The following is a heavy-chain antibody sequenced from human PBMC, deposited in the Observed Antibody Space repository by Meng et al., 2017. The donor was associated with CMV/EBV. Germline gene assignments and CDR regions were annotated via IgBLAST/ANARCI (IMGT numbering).Heavy chain of an antibody. CDR2: FDPEDGET. V-gene: IGHV1-24*01. J-gene: IGHJ6*02. D-gene: IGHD2-2*01. CDR3: ATVRPAYYYYGMDV. CDR1: GYTLAELS. Sequence: KVSCKVSGYTLAELSMHWVRQAPGKGLEWMGGFDPEDGETIYAQKFQGRVTMTEDTSTDTAYMELSSLRSEDTAVYYCATVRPAYYYYGMDVWGQGTTVTVSS.